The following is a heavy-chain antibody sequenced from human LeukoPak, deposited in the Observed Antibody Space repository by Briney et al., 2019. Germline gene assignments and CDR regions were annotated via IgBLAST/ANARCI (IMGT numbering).Heavy chain of an antibody. J-gene: IGHJ5*02. V-gene: IGHV4-4*07. CDR2: INNSGST. CDR3: AREGGDPRWLDP. CDR1: GGSISTFY. Sequence: PSETLSLTCTVPGGSISTFYWTWIRQPAGKGLEWIGRINNSGSTNYNPSLRSRVSMSVDRSKNQFSVTLSSVTAADTAVYFCAREGGDPRWLDPWGQGTLVTVSS. D-gene: IGHD6-25*01.